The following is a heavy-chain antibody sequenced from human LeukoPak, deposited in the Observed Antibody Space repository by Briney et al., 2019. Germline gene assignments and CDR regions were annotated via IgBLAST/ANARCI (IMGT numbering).Heavy chain of an antibody. CDR2: ISYDGSNK. CDR1: GFTFSEYG. J-gene: IGHJ2*01. V-gene: IGHV3-30*18. Sequence: GGSLRLSCAASGFTFSEYGMHWVRQAPGKGLEWVAVISYDGSNKYYADSVKGRFTISRDKSKSTLFLEMNSLRAEDTAVYYCAKDDRDVVRGVPSGCFDLWGRGTLVTVSS. CDR3: AKDDRDVVRGVPSGCFDL. D-gene: IGHD3-10*01.